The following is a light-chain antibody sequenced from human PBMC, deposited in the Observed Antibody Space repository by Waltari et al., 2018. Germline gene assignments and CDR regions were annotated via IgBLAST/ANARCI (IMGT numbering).Light chain of an antibody. Sequence: EIVLTQSPGTLSLSPGERATLSCRASQNIIKYLAWYQKKPGQAPRLLIYHTSIRAAGIPDRFSGSGSGTDFSLFISRLEPEDVAVYYCQHYVRLPATFGQGTKVEIK. V-gene: IGKV3-20*01. CDR3: QHYVRLPAT. J-gene: IGKJ1*01. CDR1: QNIIKY. CDR2: HTS.